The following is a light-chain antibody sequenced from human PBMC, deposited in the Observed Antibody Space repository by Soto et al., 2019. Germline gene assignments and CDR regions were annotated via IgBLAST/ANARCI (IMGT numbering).Light chain of an antibody. CDR1: QRVLYSSNNKNY. J-gene: IGKJ2*01. Sequence: DIVMTQSPDSLAVSLGERDTINCKSSQRVLYSSNNKNYLAWYQQRPGHPPKLLIYCTSTRESGVPDRFSGSGSGTYFTLTITSLQAEDVAVYYCQQYESTPPTFGQGTQLEIK. V-gene: IGKV4-1*01. CDR3: QQYESTPPT. CDR2: CTS.